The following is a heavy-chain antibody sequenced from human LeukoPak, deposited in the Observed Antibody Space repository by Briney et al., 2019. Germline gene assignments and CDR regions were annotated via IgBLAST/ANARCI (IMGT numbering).Heavy chain of an antibody. CDR3: ARLPNYDFWSGSSGFDP. CDR1: GGSISSSSYY. D-gene: IGHD3-3*01. J-gene: IGHJ5*02. V-gene: IGHV4-39*01. CDR2: IYYSGST. Sequence: SSQTLSLTCTVSGGSISSSSYYWGWIRQPPGKGLEWIGSIYYSGSTYYNPSLKSRVTISVDTSKNQFSLKLSSVTAADTAVYYCARLPNYDFWSGSSGFDPWGQGTLVTVSS.